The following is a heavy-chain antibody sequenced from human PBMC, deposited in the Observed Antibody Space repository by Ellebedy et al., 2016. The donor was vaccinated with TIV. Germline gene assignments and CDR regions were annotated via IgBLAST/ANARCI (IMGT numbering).Heavy chain of an antibody. CDR3: ARDPGDNGSGWYYFDS. CDR1: EFTFSNYP. V-gene: IGHV3-23*01. J-gene: IGHJ4*02. Sequence: GGSLRLSXAASEFTFSNYPMSWVRQAPGKGLEWVSSISSSGGRSYYADSVKGRFTISRDNSKNTLFLQMNSLRAEDTAGYYCARDPGDNGSGWYYFDSWGQGTLVTVSP. CDR2: ISSSGGRS. D-gene: IGHD6-19*01.